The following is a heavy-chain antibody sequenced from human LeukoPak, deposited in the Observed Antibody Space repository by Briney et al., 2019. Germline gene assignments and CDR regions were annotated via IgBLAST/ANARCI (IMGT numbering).Heavy chain of an antibody. CDR2: ISASGAAT. D-gene: IGHD3-22*01. CDR3: TKSSGYYSPFDF. CDR1: GFTFSSYG. J-gene: IGHJ4*02. V-gene: IGHV3-23*01. Sequence: GGSLRLSCAASGFTFSSYGMTWVRLAPGKGLEWVSSISASGAATYYADSVKGRFTISRDDSKDVMYLQMNSLRGEDTAVYYCTKSSGYYSPFDFWGQGTLVTVSS.